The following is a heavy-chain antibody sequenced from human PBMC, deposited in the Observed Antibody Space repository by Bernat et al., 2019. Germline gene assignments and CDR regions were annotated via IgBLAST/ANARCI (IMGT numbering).Heavy chain of an antibody. CDR3: ARDSYRPDYYYYYYGMDV. CDR1: GYTFTSYG. J-gene: IGHJ6*02. CDR2: ISAYNGNT. D-gene: IGHD2-2*01. Sequence: QVQLVQSGAEVKKPGASVKVSCKASGYTFTSYGISWVRQAPGQGLEWMGWISAYNGNTNYAQKLQGRVTMTTDTSTSTAYMELRSLRSDDTAAYYCARDSYRPDYYYYYYGMDVWGQGTTVTVSS. V-gene: IGHV1-18*01.